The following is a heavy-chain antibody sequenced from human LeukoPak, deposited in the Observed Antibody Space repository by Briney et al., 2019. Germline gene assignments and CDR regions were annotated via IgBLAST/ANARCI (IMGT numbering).Heavy chain of an antibody. Sequence: SETLSLTCAVYGGSFSGYYWSWIRQPPGKGLEWIGEINHSGSTNYNPSLKSRVTISVDTSKKHFALKLSSVTAADTAVYYCATTAPFDSSGYLVSWGRGTLVTVSS. D-gene: IGHD3-22*01. J-gene: IGHJ5*02. CDR1: GGSFSGYY. CDR2: INHSGST. CDR3: ATTAPFDSSGYLVS. V-gene: IGHV4-34*01.